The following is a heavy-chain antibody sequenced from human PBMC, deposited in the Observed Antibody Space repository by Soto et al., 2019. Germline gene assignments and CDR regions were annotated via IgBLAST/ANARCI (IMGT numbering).Heavy chain of an antibody. CDR3: ARHDGGYDFWSGYPF. CDR1: GGSFSGYY. D-gene: IGHD3-3*01. V-gene: IGHV4-34*01. J-gene: IGHJ4*01. Sequence: SETLSLTCAVYGGSFSGYYWSWIHQPPGKGLEWIGEINHSGSTNYNPSLKSRVTISVDTSKNQFSLKVRSVTAADTAVYYCARHDGGYDFWSGYPFWGQGTLVTVSS. CDR2: INHSGST.